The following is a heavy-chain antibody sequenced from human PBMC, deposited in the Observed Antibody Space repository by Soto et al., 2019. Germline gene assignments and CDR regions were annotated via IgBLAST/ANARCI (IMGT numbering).Heavy chain of an antibody. CDR1: GGSFSGYY. Sequence: SETLSLTCAVYGGSFSGYYWSWIRQPPGKGLEWIGEINHSGSTNYNPSLKSRVTISVDTSKNQFSLKLSSVTAADTAVYYCESSSSTGDAFDIWGQGTMVTVSS. D-gene: IGHD6-6*01. J-gene: IGHJ3*02. CDR2: INHSGST. V-gene: IGHV4-34*01. CDR3: ESSSSTGDAFDI.